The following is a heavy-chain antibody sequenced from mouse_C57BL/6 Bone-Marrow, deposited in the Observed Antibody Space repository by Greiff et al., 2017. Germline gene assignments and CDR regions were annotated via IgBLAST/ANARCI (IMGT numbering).Heavy chain of an antibody. CDR1: GYTFTDHT. Sequence: LQESDAELVKPGASVKISCKVSGYTFTDHTIHWMKQRPEQGLEWIGYIYPRDGSTKYNEKFKGKATLTADKSSSTAYMQLNSLTSEDSAVYFCARCPYGYLYAMDYWGQGTSVTVSS. J-gene: IGHJ4*01. V-gene: IGHV1-78*01. D-gene: IGHD2-2*01. CDR3: ARCPYGYLYAMDY. CDR2: IYPRDGST.